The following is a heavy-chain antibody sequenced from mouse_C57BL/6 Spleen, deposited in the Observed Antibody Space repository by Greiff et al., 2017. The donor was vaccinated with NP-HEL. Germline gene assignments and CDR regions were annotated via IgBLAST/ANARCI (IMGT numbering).Heavy chain of an antibody. Sequence: VQLKQSGAELVRPGASVKLSCTASGFNIKDDYMHWVKQRPEQGLEWIGWIDPENGDTEYASKFQGKATITADTSSNTAYLQLSSLTSEDTAVYYCTMSFITTVVATNYWGQGTTLTVSS. CDR1: GFNIKDDY. CDR3: TMSFITTVVATNY. CDR2: IDPENGDT. V-gene: IGHV14-4*01. J-gene: IGHJ2*01. D-gene: IGHD1-1*01.